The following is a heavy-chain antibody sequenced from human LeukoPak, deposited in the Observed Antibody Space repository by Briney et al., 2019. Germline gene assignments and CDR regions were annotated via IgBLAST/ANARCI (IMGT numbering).Heavy chain of an antibody. CDR2: ISAYNGNT. D-gene: IGHD5-24*01. J-gene: IGHJ1*01. Sequence: ASVNVSCTASGYTFTIYGISWVRQAPGQGVGGMGWISAYNGNTNYAQKLQGRVAMTTDTSTSTAYMELRSLRSDDTAVYYCAREGERWLQSPEYFQHWGQGTLVTVSS. V-gene: IGHV1-18*01. CDR1: GYTFTIYG. CDR3: AREGERWLQSPEYFQH.